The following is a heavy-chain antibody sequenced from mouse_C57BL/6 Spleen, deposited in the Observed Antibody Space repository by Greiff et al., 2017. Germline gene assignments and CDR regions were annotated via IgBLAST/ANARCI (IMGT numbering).Heavy chain of an antibody. CDR2: ISYDGSH. Sequence: ELGPGLVKPSQSLSLTCSVTGYSITSGYYWNWIRQFPGNTLEWMGYISYDGSHNNNPTPKTRISITRDTSKNQFFLKLNSVTTEDTATYYCARDLYGSSCWYFDVWGTGTTVTVSS. D-gene: IGHD1-1*01. CDR1: GYSITSGYY. J-gene: IGHJ1*03. CDR3: ARDLYGSSCWYFDV. V-gene: IGHV3-6*01.